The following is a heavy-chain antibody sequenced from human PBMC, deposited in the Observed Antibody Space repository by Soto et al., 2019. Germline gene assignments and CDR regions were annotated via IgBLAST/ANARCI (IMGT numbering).Heavy chain of an antibody. CDR3: ARYLLRLYLLDI. CDR1: ADMFSTAW. Sequence: GQARRVSCNGSADMFSTAWIALVRQMPGKRLKWMGIIYPDDSDTTYSPSFEGEVTISVDRSTSTAYLHLSSLKASDTAMFYCARYLLRLYLLDIWAQGTTVIVSS. V-gene: IGHV5-51*01. D-gene: IGHD2-8*01. J-gene: IGHJ3*02. CDR2: IYPDDSDT.